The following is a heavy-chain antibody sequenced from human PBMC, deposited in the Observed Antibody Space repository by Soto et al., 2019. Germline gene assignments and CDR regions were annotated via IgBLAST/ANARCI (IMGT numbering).Heavy chain of an antibody. Sequence: QVQLVQSGPEEKKPGASVKISCKASGYTFTTYAMHWVRQAPGQRLEWIGWINTGNGNTKYSQNFHGRVTITRDTSASTAYMEMNSLSSEDTAVYYCARAYCGGDCSGDYWGQGTLVTVSS. CDR1: GYTFTTYA. CDR3: ARAYCGGDCSGDY. D-gene: IGHD2-21*02. CDR2: INTGNGNT. V-gene: IGHV1-3*04. J-gene: IGHJ4*02.